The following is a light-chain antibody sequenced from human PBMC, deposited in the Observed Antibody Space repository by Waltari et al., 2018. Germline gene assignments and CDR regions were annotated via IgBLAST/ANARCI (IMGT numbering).Light chain of an antibody. CDR3: QHYVRLPAT. CDR2: GAS. J-gene: IGKJ1*01. V-gene: IGKV3-20*01. CDR1: QSVGTS. Sequence: EVVLTQSPGTLSFSPGELATLAGRASQSVGTSLAWYQQKPGQAPRLLIYGASRRATGIPDRFSGSGSGTDFSLTISRLEPEDFAVYYCQHYVRLPATFGQGTKVEI.